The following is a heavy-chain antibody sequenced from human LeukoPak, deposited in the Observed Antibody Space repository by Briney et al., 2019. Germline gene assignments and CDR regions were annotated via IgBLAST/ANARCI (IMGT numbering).Heavy chain of an antibody. D-gene: IGHD2-15*01. CDR1: GSTFSSIG. CDR2: IKQEGSEK. V-gene: IGHV3-7*01. CDR3: AIRYCSGGSCYSNGASYFDY. J-gene: IGHJ4*02. Sequence: GGSLKLSFAASGSTFSSIGMSWVRQAPGKGLGWWATIKQEGSEKYYVDSVKGRFTISRDNAKNSLYLQMNSLRAEDTAVYYCAIRYCSGGSCYSNGASYFDYWGQGTLVTVSS.